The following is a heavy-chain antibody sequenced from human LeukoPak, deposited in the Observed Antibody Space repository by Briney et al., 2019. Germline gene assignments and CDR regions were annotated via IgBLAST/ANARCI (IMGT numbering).Heavy chain of an antibody. J-gene: IGHJ6*02. CDR1: GFTVSSNY. CDR2: IYSGGST. D-gene: IGHD1-14*01. V-gene: IGHV3-53*01. CDR3: ARMEVEGYYYYGMDV. Sequence: GGSLRLSCAASGFTVSSNYMSWVRQAPGKGLEWVSVIYSGGSTYYADSVKGRFTISRDNSKNTLYLQMNSLRVEDTAVYYCARMEVEGYYYYGMDVWGQGTTVTVSS.